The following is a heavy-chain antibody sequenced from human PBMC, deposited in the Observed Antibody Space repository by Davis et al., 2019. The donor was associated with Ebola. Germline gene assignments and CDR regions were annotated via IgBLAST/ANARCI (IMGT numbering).Heavy chain of an antibody. CDR3: ASASSGYYYYFDY. CDR1: GYTFTSYG. V-gene: IGHV1-18*01. CDR2: ISAYNGNT. Sequence: AASVKVSCKASGYTFTSYGISWVRQAPGQGLEWMGWISAYNGNTNYAQKLQGRVTMTTDTSTSTAYMELSSLRSEDTAVYYCASASSGYYYYFDYWGQGTLVTVSS. D-gene: IGHD3-22*01. J-gene: IGHJ4*02.